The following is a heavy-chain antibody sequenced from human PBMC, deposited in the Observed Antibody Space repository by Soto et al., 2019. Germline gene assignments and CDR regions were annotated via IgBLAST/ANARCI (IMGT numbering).Heavy chain of an antibody. J-gene: IGHJ6*03. CDR1: GFTFSSYW. D-gene: IGHD2-21*01. V-gene: IGHV3-7*01. CDR3: ARVPSNRVVMKDYYYMDV. Sequence: EVQLVESGGGLVQPGGSLRLSCAASGFTFSSYWMSWVRQAPGKGLEWVANIKQDGSEKYYVDSVKGRFTISRDNAKNALYLQMNSLRAEDTAVYYCARVPSNRVVMKDYYYMDVWGKGTTVTGSS. CDR2: IKQDGSEK.